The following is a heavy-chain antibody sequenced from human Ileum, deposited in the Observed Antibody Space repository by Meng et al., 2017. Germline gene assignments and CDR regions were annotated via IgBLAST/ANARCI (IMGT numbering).Heavy chain of an antibody. CDR1: GFPFNYYA. D-gene: IGHD2-15*01. CDR3: ATRPVAKAAT. J-gene: IGHJ4*02. CDR2: ISASGGST. V-gene: IGHV3-23*01. Sequence: GGSLRLSCAASGFPFNYYAMNWVRQAPGKGLEWVSEISASGGSTNYADAVKGRFTISRDNSKSTLYLQMSSLRAEDTAVYYCATRPVAKAATGGEGTLVTVSS.